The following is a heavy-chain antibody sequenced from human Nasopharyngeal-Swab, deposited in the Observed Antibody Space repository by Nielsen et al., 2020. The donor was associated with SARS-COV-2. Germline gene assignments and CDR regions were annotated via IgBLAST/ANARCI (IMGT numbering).Heavy chain of an antibody. CDR2: ISSSGSTI. Sequence: GESLKISCAASGFTFSDYYMSWIRQAPGKGLEWVSYISSSGSTIYYADSVKGRFTISRDNAKNLLYLQMNSLRAEDTAVYYCARASTYYYDSSGLYWGQGTLVTVSS. CDR3: ARASTYYYDSSGLY. CDR1: GFTFSDYY. V-gene: IGHV3-11*04. D-gene: IGHD3-22*01. J-gene: IGHJ4*02.